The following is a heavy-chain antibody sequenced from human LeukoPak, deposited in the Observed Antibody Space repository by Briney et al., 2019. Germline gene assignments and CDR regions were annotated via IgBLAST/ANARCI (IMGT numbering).Heavy chain of an antibody. J-gene: IGHJ2*01. CDR2: ISYDGSYK. CDR3: ARDSLWYFDL. Sequence: GGTLRLSCAASGFTFSSYGMSWVRQAPGKGLEWVAVISYDGSYKYHADSVKGRFTISRDNAKNSLYLQMNSLRAEDTAVYYCARDSLWYFDLWGRGTLVTVSS. V-gene: IGHV3-30*03. CDR1: GFTFSSYG.